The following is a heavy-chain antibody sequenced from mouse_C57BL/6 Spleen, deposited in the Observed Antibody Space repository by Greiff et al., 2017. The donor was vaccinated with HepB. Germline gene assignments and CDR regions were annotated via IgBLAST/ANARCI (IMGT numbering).Heavy chain of an antibody. CDR2: ISSGSSTI. D-gene: IGHD1-3*01. CDR3: GNNYVEGMDY. J-gene: IGHJ4*01. Sequence: EVKLMESGGGLVKPGGSLKLSCAASGFTFSDYGMHWVRQAPEKGLEWVAYISSGSSTIYYADTVKGRFTISRDNAKNTLFLQMTSLRSEDTAMYYCGNNYVEGMDYWGQGTSVTVSS. V-gene: IGHV5-17*01. CDR1: GFTFSDYG.